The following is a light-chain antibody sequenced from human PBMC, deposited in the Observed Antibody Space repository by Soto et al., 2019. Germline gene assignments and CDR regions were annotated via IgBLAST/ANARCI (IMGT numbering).Light chain of an antibody. Sequence: EIVLTQSPGTLSLSPGERATLSCRASQSVRSRYLAWYQQKPGQAPRLLIYGSSSRPPGIPDRVSGSGSGTEFTLTISRLEPEDFAVYYCQQYGTSPQPFGQGTKVDIK. CDR1: QSVRSRY. V-gene: IGKV3-20*01. J-gene: IGKJ1*01. CDR2: GSS. CDR3: QQYGTSPQP.